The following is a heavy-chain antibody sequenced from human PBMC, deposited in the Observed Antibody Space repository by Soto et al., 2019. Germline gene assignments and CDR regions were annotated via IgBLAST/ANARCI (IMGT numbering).Heavy chain of an antibody. J-gene: IGHJ3*02. CDR1: GYSFTNYW. CDR2: IYPGDSDN. V-gene: IGHV5-51*01. CDR3: ASGNYDSSGYYDAFDI. Sequence: GESLKISCKGSGYSFTNYWIGWGRQMPGKGLEVMGIIYPGDSDNIYSPSFQGQVTISAAKSISTAYLQWSSLKVSDTAMYYCASGNYDSSGYYDAFDIWGQGTMVTVSS. D-gene: IGHD3-22*01.